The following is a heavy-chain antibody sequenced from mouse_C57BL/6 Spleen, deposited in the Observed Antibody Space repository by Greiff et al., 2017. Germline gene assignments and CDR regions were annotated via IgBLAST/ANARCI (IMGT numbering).Heavy chain of an antibody. Sequence: VQLQQPGAELVMPGASVKLSCKASGYTFTSYWMHWVKQRPGQGLEWIGEIDPSVSYTNYNQKFKGKSTLTVDKSSSTAYMQLSSLTSEDSAVYYCARNGYDEGFAYWGQGTLVTVSA. D-gene: IGHD2-14*01. V-gene: IGHV1-69*01. CDR2: IDPSVSYT. J-gene: IGHJ3*01. CDR1: GYTFTSYW. CDR3: ARNGYDEGFAY.